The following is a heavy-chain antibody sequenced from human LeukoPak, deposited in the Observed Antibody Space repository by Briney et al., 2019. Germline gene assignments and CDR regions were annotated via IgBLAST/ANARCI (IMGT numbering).Heavy chain of an antibody. J-gene: IGHJ5*02. D-gene: IGHD3-9*01. CDR1: GGSISSYY. CDR2: IYTSGST. CDR3: ARYFDWLLWSWFDP. V-gene: IGHV4-4*07. Sequence: SETLSLTCTVSGGSISSYYWSWIRQPAGKGPEWIRRIYTSGSTNYNPSLKSRVTMSVDTSKNQFSLKLSSVTAADTAVYYCARYFDWLLWSWFDPWGQATLVTVSS.